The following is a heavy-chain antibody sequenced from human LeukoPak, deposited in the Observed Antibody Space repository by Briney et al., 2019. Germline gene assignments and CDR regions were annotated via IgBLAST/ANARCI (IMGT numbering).Heavy chain of an antibody. V-gene: IGHV3-23*01. Sequence: GGSLRLSCAASGFTFSSYAMSWVRQAPGKGLEWVSAISGSGGRTYYADSVKGRFTISRDNSKNTLYLQMNSLRAEDTAVYYCAKDQWSCSGGSCYANWFDPWGQGTLVTVSS. J-gene: IGHJ5*02. CDR3: AKDQWSCSGGSCYANWFDP. D-gene: IGHD2-15*01. CDR2: ISGSGGRT. CDR1: GFTFSSYA.